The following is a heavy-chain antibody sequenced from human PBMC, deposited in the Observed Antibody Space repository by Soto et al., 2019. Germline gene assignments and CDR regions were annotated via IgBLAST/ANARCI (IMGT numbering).Heavy chain of an antibody. D-gene: IGHD2-2*01. CDR3: AKDRGYCISTSCHSTDYYYYYGMDV. V-gene: IGHV3-23*01. CDR2: ISGSGGST. J-gene: IGHJ6*02. CDR1: GFTFSSYA. Sequence: GGSLRLSCAASGFTFSSYAMSWVRQAPGKGLEWVSAISGSGGSTYYADSVKGRFTISRDNSKNTLYLQMNSLRAEDTAVYYCAKDRGYCISTSCHSTDYYYYYGMDVWGQGTTVTVSS.